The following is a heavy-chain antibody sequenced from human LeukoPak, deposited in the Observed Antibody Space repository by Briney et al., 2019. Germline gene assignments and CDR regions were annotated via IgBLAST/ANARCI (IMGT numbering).Heavy chain of an antibody. Sequence: GGSLRLSCAASGFTFSSYGMHWVRQAPGKGLEWVAFIRYDGSNKYYADSVKGRFTISRDNSKNTLYLQMNSLRAEDTAVYYCAKGGLWSGYYTADYWGQGTLVTVSS. J-gene: IGHJ4*02. CDR2: IRYDGSNK. CDR1: GFTFSSYG. D-gene: IGHD3-3*01. CDR3: AKGGLWSGYYTADY. V-gene: IGHV3-30*02.